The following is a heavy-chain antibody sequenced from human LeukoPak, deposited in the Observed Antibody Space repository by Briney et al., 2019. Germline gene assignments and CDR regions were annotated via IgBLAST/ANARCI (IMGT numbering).Heavy chain of an antibody. J-gene: IGHJ4*02. V-gene: IGHV3-48*02. CDR1: GFRFGDYN. D-gene: IGHD3-22*01. Sequence: GGSLRLSCAAAGFRFGDYNMKWGRQAPGKGGEGVSYISSGGNTINYADSVKGRFTISRDNARNSLYLQMNGLTDEDTAVYYCAREPPGNYDSSGHYYAYFDCWGQGALVTVSS. CDR3: AREPPGNYDSSGHYYAYFDC. CDR2: ISSGGNTI.